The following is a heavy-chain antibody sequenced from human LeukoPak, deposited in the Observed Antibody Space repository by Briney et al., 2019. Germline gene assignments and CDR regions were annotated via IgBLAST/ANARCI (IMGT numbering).Heavy chain of an antibody. CDR3: ASGKFGECIDY. D-gene: IGHD3-10*01. J-gene: IGHJ4*02. Sequence: GGSLRLSCVSSGSGFTFTRYAMGWVRQAPGKGLQWVATISASGGETNYADSVKGRFTISRDNAKNSLYLHMDSLRAEDTAIYYCASGKFGECIDYWGQGTLVTVSS. V-gene: IGHV3-23*01. CDR1: GFTFTRYA. CDR2: ISASGGET.